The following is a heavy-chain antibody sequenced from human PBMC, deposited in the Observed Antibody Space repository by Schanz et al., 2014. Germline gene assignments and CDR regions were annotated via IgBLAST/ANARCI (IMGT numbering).Heavy chain of an antibody. Sequence: EVQLVESGGGLVKPGGSLRLSCAASGFTFSNTWMSWVRQAPGKGLEWVSVIYSGGSTYYADSVRGRFTLSRDNSKNTGERKRNSRRAEDKDLYFCARGYSNIWSPMAYWGQ. CDR2: IYSGGST. CDR3: ARGYSNIWSPMAY. J-gene: IGHJ4*02. D-gene: IGHD6-13*01. CDR1: GFTFSNTW. V-gene: IGHV3-66*02.